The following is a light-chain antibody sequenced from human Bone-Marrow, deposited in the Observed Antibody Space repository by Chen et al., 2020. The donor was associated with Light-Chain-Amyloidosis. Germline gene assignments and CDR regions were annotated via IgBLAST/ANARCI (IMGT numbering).Light chain of an antibody. CDR3: QSADSSGTYEVI. CDR2: RDT. J-gene: IGLJ2*01. V-gene: IGLV3-25*03. Sequence: SYELTQPPSVSVSPGQTARITCSGDGLPTRYAYCYQQKPGQAPVLVIHRDTERPSGISERFSGSSSGTTATLTISGVQAEDEADYHCQSADSSGTYEVIFGGGTKLTVL. CDR1: GLPTRY.